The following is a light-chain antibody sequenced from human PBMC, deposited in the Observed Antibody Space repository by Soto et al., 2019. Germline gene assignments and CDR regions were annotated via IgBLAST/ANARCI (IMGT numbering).Light chain of an antibody. V-gene: IGLV1-40*01. CDR2: DNI. CDR3: QSYDSSLSASV. J-gene: IGLJ2*01. CDR1: SSNIGARYD. Sequence: QSVLTQPPSVSGAPGQRVTISCTGSSSNIGARYDVHWYQHLPGTAPKLLIYDNINRPSGVPDRFSGSKSGTSASLAITGLQAEDEADYYCQSYDSSLSASVFGGGTKLTVL.